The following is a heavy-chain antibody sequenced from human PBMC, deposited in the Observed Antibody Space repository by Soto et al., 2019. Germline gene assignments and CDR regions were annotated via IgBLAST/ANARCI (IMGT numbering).Heavy chain of an antibody. CDR1: GFTFSSYA. CDR3: PKDDCSGCYPIDGMDV. Sequence: EVQLLESGGGLVQPGGSLRLSCAASGFTFSSYAMSWVRQAPGKGLEWVSAISGSGGSTYYADSVKGRFTISRDNSKNTLYLQMNGLRAEDTAVNLCPKDDCSGCYPIDGMDVWGQGTTVTVSS. V-gene: IGHV3-23*01. J-gene: IGHJ6*02. CDR2: ISGSGGST. D-gene: IGHD3-10*02.